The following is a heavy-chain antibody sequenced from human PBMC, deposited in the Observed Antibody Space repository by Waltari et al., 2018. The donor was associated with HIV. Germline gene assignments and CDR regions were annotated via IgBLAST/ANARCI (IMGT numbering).Heavy chain of an antibody. CDR3: AKSVDGSRSYVGHGVDV. D-gene: IGHD3-10*01. CDR1: GGSIRTDGHY. V-gene: IGHV4-39*01. J-gene: IGHJ6*02. Sequence: QLQLLESGPGLVEPSETLSLTCTVSGGSIRTDGHYWAWIRHAPGKGLACIGTVYDVGTTYYNPAVESRVTMSVDTSKNQFSLKLNSVTAADTAVYYCAKSVDGSRSYVGHGVDVWGPGITVTVSS. CDR2: VYDVGTT.